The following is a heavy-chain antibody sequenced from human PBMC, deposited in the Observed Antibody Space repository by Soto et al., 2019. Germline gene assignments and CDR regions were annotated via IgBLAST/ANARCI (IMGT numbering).Heavy chain of an antibody. CDR3: ARDRGIAAAGEGNYYYMDV. V-gene: IGHV3-21*01. CDR1: GFTFSSYS. CDR2: ISSSSSYI. J-gene: IGHJ6*03. Sequence: GGSLRLSCAASGFTFSSYSMNWVRQAPGKGLEWVSSISSSSSYIYYADSVKGRFTISRDNAKNSLYLQMNSLRAEDTAVYYCARDRGIAAAGEGNYYYMDVWGKGTTVTVSS. D-gene: IGHD6-13*01.